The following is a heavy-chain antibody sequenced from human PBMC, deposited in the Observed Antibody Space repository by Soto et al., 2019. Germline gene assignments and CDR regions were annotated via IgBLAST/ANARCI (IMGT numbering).Heavy chain of an antibody. CDR1: GGTSTRYA. J-gene: IGHJ4*02. CDR3: NRGAGYDFWSGYL. D-gene: IGHD3-3*01. V-gene: IGHV1-69*06. Sequence: QERLVQSGAEVRKPGSSVKVSCKVTGGTSTRYAINWVRQAPGQGLEWMGGIVPMFGTSKYEQKFQGRVTITADTSTNIAYMELRSLRSEDTAVYYCNRGAGYDFWSGYLWCQGTLVSVSS. CDR2: IVPMFGTS.